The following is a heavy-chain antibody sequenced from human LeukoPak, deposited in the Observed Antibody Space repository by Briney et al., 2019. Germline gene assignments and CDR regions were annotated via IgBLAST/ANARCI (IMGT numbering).Heavy chain of an antibody. CDR3: ARGTVTNENFDY. D-gene: IGHD4-17*01. J-gene: IGHJ4*02. V-gene: IGHV3-23*01. CDR2: ISGSGGST. CDR1: GFTFSSYA. Sequence: GGSLSLSCAASGFTFSSYAMSWVRQAPGKGLEWVSAISGSGGSTYYADSVKGRFTISRDNSKNTLYLQMNSLRAEDTAVYYCARGTVTNENFDYWGQGTLVTVSS.